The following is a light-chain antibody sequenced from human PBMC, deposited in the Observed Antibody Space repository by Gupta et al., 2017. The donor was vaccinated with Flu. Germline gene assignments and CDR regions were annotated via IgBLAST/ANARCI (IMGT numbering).Light chain of an antibody. V-gene: IGLV2-11*01. Sequence: LTQPRSVSGSPGQSVTISCTGSSNDVGGSNRVSWYQQRPGKAPKLILYDVTERPSGVPDRFSGSKSGNTASLTISGLQADEEADYYCSSHAGRVTWVFGTGTTVTVL. CDR3: SSHAGRVTWV. CDR2: DVT. J-gene: IGLJ1*01. CDR1: SNDVGGSNR.